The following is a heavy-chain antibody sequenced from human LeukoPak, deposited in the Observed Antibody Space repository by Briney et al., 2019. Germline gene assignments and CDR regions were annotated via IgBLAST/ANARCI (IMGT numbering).Heavy chain of an antibody. CDR3: ARPKSGSSSFDY. Sequence: GGSLRLSCAASGFTFNSYSMKWVRQAPGKGLEWLSYIDSSSTNIFYANSVKGRFTISRDNAKSSLYLRLNSLRAEDTAVYYCARPKSGSSSFDYWGQGTLVTVSS. J-gene: IGHJ4*02. CDR1: GFTFNSYS. V-gene: IGHV3-48*01. CDR2: IDSSSTNI. D-gene: IGHD1-26*01.